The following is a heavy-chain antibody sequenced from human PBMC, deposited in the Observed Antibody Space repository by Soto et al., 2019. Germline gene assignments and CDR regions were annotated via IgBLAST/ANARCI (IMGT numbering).Heavy chain of an antibody. V-gene: IGHV4-34*01. CDR2: INLSGST. J-gene: IGHJ4*02. Sequence: PSETLSLTCAVYGGSFSGYYWSWIRQPPGKGLEWIGEINLSGSTNYNPSLKSRVTISVDTTKNKFSLKLSSVTAAVTAVYYCARALYSSGWYIWGQGTLVTVSS. CDR1: GGSFSGYY. CDR3: ARALYSSGWYI. D-gene: IGHD6-19*01.